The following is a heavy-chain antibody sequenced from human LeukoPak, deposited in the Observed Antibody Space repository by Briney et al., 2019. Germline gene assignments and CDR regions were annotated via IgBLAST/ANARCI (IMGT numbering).Heavy chain of an antibody. CDR2: INAGNGNT. CDR3: ARDGGDYGDFDY. V-gene: IGHV1-3*01. J-gene: IGHJ4*02. D-gene: IGHD4-17*01. Sequence: ASVKVSCKASGYSFTSYAMHWVRQAPGQRLEWMGWINAGNGNTKYSQKFQGRVTITRDTSASTAYMELSSLRSEGTAVYYCARDGGDYGDFDYWGQGTLVTVSS. CDR1: GYSFTSYA.